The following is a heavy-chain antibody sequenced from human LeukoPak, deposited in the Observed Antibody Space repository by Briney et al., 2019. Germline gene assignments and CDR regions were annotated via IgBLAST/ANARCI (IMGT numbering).Heavy chain of an antibody. V-gene: IGHV4-4*07. D-gene: IGHD5-18*01. J-gene: IGHJ3*02. CDR3: AKERIQLWLTLTADAFDI. CDR2: IYTSGST. Sequence: PSETLSLTCTVSGASISRYQWSWIRQPAGKGLEWLGRIYTSGSTDYNPSLRSRVTMSVDTSKNQFSLKVRSVTAADTAVYYCAKERIQLWLTLTADAFDIWGRGTMVTVSS. CDR1: GASISRYQ.